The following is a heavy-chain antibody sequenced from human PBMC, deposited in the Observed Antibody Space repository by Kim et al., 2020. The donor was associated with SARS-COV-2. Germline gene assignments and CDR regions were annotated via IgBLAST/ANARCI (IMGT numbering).Heavy chain of an antibody. CDR3: AKVTSGSSGWFEYFQH. J-gene: IGHJ1*01. D-gene: IGHD6-19*01. V-gene: IGHV3-23*01. CDR1: GFTFNNYA. CDR2: IRDSGGST. Sequence: GGSLRLSCAASGFTFNNYAMSWVRQAPGKGLEWVSGIRDSGGSTKYADSVKGRFSISRDNSKNTLYLQMDSLRAEDTAVYYCAKVTSGSSGWFEYFQHWGPGTLVTGSS.